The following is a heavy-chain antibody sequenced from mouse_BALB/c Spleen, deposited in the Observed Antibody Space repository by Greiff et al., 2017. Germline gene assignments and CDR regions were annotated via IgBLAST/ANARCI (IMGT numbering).Heavy chain of an antibody. D-gene: IGHD2-4*01. CDR2: ISDGGSYT. CDR3: ARDDYVAY. V-gene: IGHV5-4*02. J-gene: IGHJ3*01. Sequence: EVMLVESGGGLVKPGGSLKLSCAASGFTFSDYYMYWVRQTPEKRLEWVATISDGGSYTYYPDSVKGRFTISRDNAKNNLYLQMSSLKSEDTAMYYCARDDYVAYWGQGTLVTVSA. CDR1: GFTFSDYY.